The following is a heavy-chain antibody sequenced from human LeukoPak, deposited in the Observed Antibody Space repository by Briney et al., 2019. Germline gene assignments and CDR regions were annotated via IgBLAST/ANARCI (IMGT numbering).Heavy chain of an antibody. CDR3: AREKYSGSENAFDI. Sequence: ASVKVSCKASGYTFTDYYTHWVRQAPGQGLEWMGWINPNSGGTNYVQKFQGRVTMTRDTSISTTYMELSRLRSDDTAVYYCAREKYSGSENAFDIWGQGTMVTVSS. CDR2: INPNSGGT. D-gene: IGHD1-26*01. J-gene: IGHJ3*02. CDR1: GYTFTDYY. V-gene: IGHV1-2*02.